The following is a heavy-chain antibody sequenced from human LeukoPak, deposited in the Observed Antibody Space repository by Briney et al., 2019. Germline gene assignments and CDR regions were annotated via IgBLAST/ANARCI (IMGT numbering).Heavy chain of an antibody. CDR2: IYHSGST. V-gene: IGHV4-38-2*01. Sequence: SETLSLTCAVSGYSISSGYYWGWIRQPPGKGPEWIGSIYHSGSTYYNPSLKSRVTISVDTSKNQFSLKLSSVTAADTAVYYCARHRYCSSTSCYDWFDPWGQGTLVTVSS. J-gene: IGHJ5*02. CDR3: ARHRYCSSTSCYDWFDP. D-gene: IGHD2-2*01. CDR1: GYSISSGYY.